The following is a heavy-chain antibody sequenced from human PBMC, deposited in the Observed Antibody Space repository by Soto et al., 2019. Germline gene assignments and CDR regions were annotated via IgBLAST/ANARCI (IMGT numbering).Heavy chain of an antibody. CDR2: IDPSDSQT. V-gene: IGHV5-10-1*01. CDR3: ARQIYDSDTGPNFQYYFDS. CDR1: GYSFACYW. J-gene: IGHJ4*02. D-gene: IGHD3-22*01. Sequence: PGESLKISCTRSGYSFACYWITWVRQKPGKGLEWMGRIDPSDSQTYYSPSFRGHVTISVTKSITTVFLQWSSLRASDTAMYYCARQIYDSDTGPNFQYYFDSWGQGTPVTVSS.